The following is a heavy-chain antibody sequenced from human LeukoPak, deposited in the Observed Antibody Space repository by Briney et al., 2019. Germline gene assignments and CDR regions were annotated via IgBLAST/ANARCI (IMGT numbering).Heavy chain of an antibody. V-gene: IGHV3-23*01. Sequence: GGSLRLSCAVSGFIFSSYAMSWVRQVPGKGLEWVSGTSYSGGRTYYADSVKGRFTISRDNSKNTVYLQMNSLRVEDTAVYYCAKEVSNGDYNILGYYYNGMDVWGQGTTVTVSS. J-gene: IGHJ6*02. D-gene: IGHD4-17*01. CDR1: GFIFSSYA. CDR3: AKEVSNGDYNILGYYYNGMDV. CDR2: TSYSGGRT.